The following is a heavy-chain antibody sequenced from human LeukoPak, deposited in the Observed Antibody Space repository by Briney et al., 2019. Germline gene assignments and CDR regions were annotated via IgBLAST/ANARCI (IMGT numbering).Heavy chain of an antibody. CDR1: GFTFSNFG. Sequence: GGSLRLSCAASGFTFSNFGMNWVRQAPGKGLEWVSCISSSSSTIYYADSVKGRFTISRDNAKNSLYLQMNSLRAEDTAVYYCAREKAIAARRGYAFDIWGQGTMVTVSS. V-gene: IGHV3-48*01. D-gene: IGHD6-6*01. J-gene: IGHJ3*02. CDR3: AREKAIAARRGYAFDI. CDR2: ISSSSSTI.